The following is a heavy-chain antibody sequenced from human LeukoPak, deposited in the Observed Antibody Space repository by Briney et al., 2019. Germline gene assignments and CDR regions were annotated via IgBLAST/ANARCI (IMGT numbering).Heavy chain of an antibody. D-gene: IGHD6-13*01. J-gene: IGHJ4*02. V-gene: IGHV3-30*02. Sequence: GGSLRLSCAASGFTFSSYGMHWVRQAPGEGLEWVAFIRYDGSNKYYADSVKGRFTISRDNSKNTLYLQVNSLRAEDTAVYYCAKGGWGIAAAGYFDYWGQGTLVTVSS. CDR3: AKGGWGIAAAGYFDY. CDR1: GFTFSSYG. CDR2: IRYDGSNK.